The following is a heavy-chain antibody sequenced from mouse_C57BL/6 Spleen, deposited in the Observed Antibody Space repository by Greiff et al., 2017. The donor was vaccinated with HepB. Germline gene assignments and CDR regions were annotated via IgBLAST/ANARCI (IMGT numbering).Heavy chain of an antibody. CDR2: IWRGGST. CDR3: ATPKENYYAMDY. CDR1: GFSLTSYG. J-gene: IGHJ4*01. V-gene: IGHV2-5*01. Sequence: VQRVESGPGLVQPSQSLSITCTVSGFSLTSYGVHWVRQSPGKGLEWLGVIWRGGSTDYNAAFMSRLSITKDNSKSQVFFKMNSLQADDTAIYYCATPKENYYAMDYWGQGTSVTVSS.